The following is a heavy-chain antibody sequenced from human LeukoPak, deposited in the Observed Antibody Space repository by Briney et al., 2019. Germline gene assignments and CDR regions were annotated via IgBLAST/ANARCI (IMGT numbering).Heavy chain of an antibody. Sequence: SQTLSLTCAISGDSVSSNSAAWNWIRQSPSRGLEWLGRTYYRSKWYNDYAVSVKSRITINPDTSKNQFSLQLNSVTPEDTAVYYCAREVEGYCSGDSCYPHFDYWGQGTLVTVSS. CDR2: TYYRSKWYN. V-gene: IGHV6-1*01. D-gene: IGHD2-15*01. J-gene: IGHJ4*02. CDR1: GDSVSSNSAA. CDR3: AREVEGYCSGDSCYPHFDY.